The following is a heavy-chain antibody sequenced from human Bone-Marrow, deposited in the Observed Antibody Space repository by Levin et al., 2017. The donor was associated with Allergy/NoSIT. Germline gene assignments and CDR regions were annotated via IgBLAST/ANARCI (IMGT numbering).Heavy chain of an antibody. CDR2: ISQSGEIK. Sequence: PGESLKISCTASEFSLGDFYMTWIRQAPGKGLEWISYISQSGEIKFYADSVRGRFTISRDNAKDSEYLHMESLKPEDTAVYYCARDLGSGSSSTSMDGWGPGTTVSVSS. V-gene: IGHV3-11*01. J-gene: IGHJ6*02. CDR1: EFSLGDFY. D-gene: IGHD1-1*01. CDR3: ARDLGSGSSSTSMDG.